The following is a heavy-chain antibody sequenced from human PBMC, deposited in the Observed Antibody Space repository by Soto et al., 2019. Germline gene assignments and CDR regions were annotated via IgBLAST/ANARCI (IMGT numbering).Heavy chain of an antibody. Sequence: PGGSLSLSCAASRFTFDDYAMHWVRQVPGKGLEWVSGINWNSGSIGYADSVKGRFAISRDNAKNSLHLQMNSLRAEDTAFYYCVKDESINWYSGHFRHWGQGTLVTVSS. V-gene: IGHV3-9*01. J-gene: IGHJ1*01. CDR2: INWNSGSI. CDR1: RFTFDDYA. D-gene: IGHD6-13*01. CDR3: VKDESINWYSGHFRH.